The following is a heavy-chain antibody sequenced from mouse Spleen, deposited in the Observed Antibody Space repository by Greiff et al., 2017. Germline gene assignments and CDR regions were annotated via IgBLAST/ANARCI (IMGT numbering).Heavy chain of an antibody. CDR1: GYTFTDYA. CDR3: ARSTAVAMDY. Sequence: VQLQQSGAELVRPGVSVKISCKGSGYTFTDYAMHWVKQSHAKSLEWIGVISTYYGDASYNQKFKDKATLTVDKSSSTAYMQLSSPTSEDSAVYYCARSTAVAMDYWGQGTSVTVSS. CDR2: ISTYYGDA. D-gene: IGHD1-2*01. J-gene: IGHJ4*01. V-gene: IGHV1-67*01.